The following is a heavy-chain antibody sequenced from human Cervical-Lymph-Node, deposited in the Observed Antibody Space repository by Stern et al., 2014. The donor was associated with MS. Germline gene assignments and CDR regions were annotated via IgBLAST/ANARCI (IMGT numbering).Heavy chain of an antibody. D-gene: IGHD3-10*01. J-gene: IGHJ4*02. V-gene: IGHV3-30*01. CDR3: ARDGVWFGQLFYPHFDY. Sequence: DSVKGRFTISRDNSKNTLHLQMNSLRADDTAVYYCARDGVWFGQLFYPHFDYWGQGTPVTVSS.